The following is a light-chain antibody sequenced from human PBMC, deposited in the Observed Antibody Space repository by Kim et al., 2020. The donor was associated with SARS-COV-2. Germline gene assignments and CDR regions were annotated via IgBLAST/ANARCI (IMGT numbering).Light chain of an antibody. Sequence: SYELTQPPSGSVAPGKTARITCGGNNIGNKNVHWYQQKPGQAPVVVIYYDSDRPSGIPERFSGSNSGNTATLSISMVEAGDEADYYCQVWDSSSDHWVFGGGTKVTVL. V-gene: IGLV3-21*04. CDR2: YDS. J-gene: IGLJ3*02. CDR1: NIGNKN. CDR3: QVWDSSSDHWV.